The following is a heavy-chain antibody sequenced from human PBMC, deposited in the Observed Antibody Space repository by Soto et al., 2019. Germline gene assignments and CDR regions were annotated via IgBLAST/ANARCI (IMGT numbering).Heavy chain of an antibody. CDR2: ISGSGGST. V-gene: IGHV3-23*01. Sequence: PGGSLRLSCAASGFTFSSYAMSWVRQAPGKGLEWVSAISGSGGSTYYADSVKGRFTISRDNSKNTLYLQMNSLRAEDTAVYYCAKDEYYVFWGPTKGSYNYYGMGVWGQGTTVTVSS. J-gene: IGHJ6*02. CDR3: AKDEYYVFWGPTKGSYNYYGMGV. D-gene: IGHD3-3*01. CDR1: GFTFSSYA.